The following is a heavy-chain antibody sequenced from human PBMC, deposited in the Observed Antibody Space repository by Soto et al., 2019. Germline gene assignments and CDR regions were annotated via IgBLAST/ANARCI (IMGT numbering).Heavy chain of an antibody. CDR2: IYYSGST. V-gene: IGHV4-39*01. J-gene: IGHJ4*02. D-gene: IGHD3-10*01. Sequence: SEPQSLTCTVAGGSSSSSSYYWGWIRQPPEKGLEWIGSIYYSGSTYYNPSLKSRVTISVDTSKNQFSLKLSSVTAADTAVYYCARVLVRRALHFDYWGQGPLVTVSS. CDR3: ARVLVRRALHFDY. CDR1: GGSSSSSSYY.